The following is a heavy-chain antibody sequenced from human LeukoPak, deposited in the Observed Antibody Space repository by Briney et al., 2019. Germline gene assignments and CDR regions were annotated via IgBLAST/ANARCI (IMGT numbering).Heavy chain of an antibody. CDR3: AKEALGSSSPFDY. CDR1: GFTFSSYA. J-gene: IGHJ4*02. CDR2: IIGSGEST. D-gene: IGHD6-6*01. V-gene: IGHV3-23*01. Sequence: GASLRLSCAASGFTFSSYALIWVRQAPGKGLEWVSSIIGSGESTYYADSVKGRFTISRDNSKNTLYLQMNGLRAEDTAVYYCAKEALGSSSPFDYWGQGTLVTVSS.